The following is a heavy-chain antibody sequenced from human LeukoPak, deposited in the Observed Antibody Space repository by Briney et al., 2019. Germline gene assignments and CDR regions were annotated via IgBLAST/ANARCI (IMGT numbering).Heavy chain of an antibody. D-gene: IGHD2-21*02. CDR3: ARVNRVTAIQELDY. Sequence: GGSLRLSCAASGFTFSDYYMTWIRQAPGKGLEWVSCISSSGSTIFYADSVKGLFTISRDNAKSSLFLQMNSLRAEDTAVYYCARVNRVTAIQELDYWGQGTLVTVSS. V-gene: IGHV3-11*01. CDR2: ISSSGSTI. J-gene: IGHJ4*02. CDR1: GFTFSDYY.